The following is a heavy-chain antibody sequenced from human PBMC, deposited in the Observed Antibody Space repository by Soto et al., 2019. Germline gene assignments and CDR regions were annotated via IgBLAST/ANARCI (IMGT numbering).Heavy chain of an antibody. J-gene: IGHJ5*02. CDR3: ARDYDHGDYLESGLHWFDR. CDR2: IIPIFGTA. Sequence: QVQLVQSGAEVKKPGSSVKVSCKASGGTFSSYAISWVRQAPGQGREWMGGIIPIFGTANYAQKFQGRDTLTADESTSAAYMELSSLRSEDTAVYYCARDYDHGDYLESGLHWFDRWGQGTLVTVSS. CDR1: GGTFSSYA. D-gene: IGHD4-17*01. V-gene: IGHV1-69*01.